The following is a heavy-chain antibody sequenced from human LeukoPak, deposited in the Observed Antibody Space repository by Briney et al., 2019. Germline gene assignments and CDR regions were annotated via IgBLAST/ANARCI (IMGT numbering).Heavy chain of an antibody. J-gene: IGHJ4*02. V-gene: IGHV4-39*01. CDR1: GVSITRSNYY. Sequence: KPSETLSLTCTVSGVSITRSNYYWGWIRQPPGEGLEGIGSIYYSGSTYNYYSGNTYNSPSLKSRVAISLDTSKNQFSLKLSSVTAADTAVFYCARGPPLNMLGCSYFDCWGQGFLVTVSS. CDR3: ARGPPLNMLGCSYFDC. CDR2: IYYSGSTYNYYSGNT. D-gene: IGHD3-10*02.